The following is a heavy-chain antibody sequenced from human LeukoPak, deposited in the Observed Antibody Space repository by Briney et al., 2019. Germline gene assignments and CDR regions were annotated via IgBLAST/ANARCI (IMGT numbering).Heavy chain of an antibody. V-gene: IGHV4-34*01. CDR2: FSHTGSP. D-gene: IGHD3-10*01. Sequence: SETLSLTCVVYGGSFSGYYWSWIRQSPGKGLEWIGEFSHTGSPIYNPSLKSRVNISIDTSKNQFSLRLTSVTAADTAVYFCARPRLLFGSGPILVWGQGTLVTVSS. CDR3: ARPRLLFGSGPILV. J-gene: IGHJ4*02. CDR1: GGSFSGYY.